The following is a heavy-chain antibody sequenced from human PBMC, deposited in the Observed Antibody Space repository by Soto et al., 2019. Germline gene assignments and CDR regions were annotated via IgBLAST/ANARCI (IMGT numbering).Heavy chain of an antibody. J-gene: IGHJ5*02. CDR2: ISSSSSYT. D-gene: IGHD6-13*01. CDR3: ARKGSIAAAGYWWFDP. Sequence: GGSLRLSCAASGFTFSDYYMSWIRQAPGKGLEWVSYISSSSSYTNYADSVKGRFTISRDNAKNSLYLQMNSLRAEDTAVYYCARKGSIAAAGYWWFDPWGQGTLVTVSS. CDR1: GFTFSDYY. V-gene: IGHV3-11*06.